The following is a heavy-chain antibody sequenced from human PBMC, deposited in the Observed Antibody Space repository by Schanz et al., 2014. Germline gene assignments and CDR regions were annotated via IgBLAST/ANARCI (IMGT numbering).Heavy chain of an antibody. CDR2: ISSSSSYI. Sequence: EVQLVESGGGLIQPGGSLRLSCAVSGFTVNTNYMSWVRQAPGKGLEWVSSISSSSSYIYYADSVKGRFTISRDNAKNSLYLQMNSLRAEDTAVYYCAREEGYGYGPGAFDIWGQGTMVTVSS. CDR1: GFTVNTNY. D-gene: IGHD5-18*01. CDR3: AREEGYGYGPGAFDI. V-gene: IGHV3-21*02. J-gene: IGHJ3*02.